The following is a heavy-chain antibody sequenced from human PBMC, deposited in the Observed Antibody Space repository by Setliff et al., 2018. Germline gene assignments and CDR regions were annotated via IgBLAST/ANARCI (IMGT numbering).Heavy chain of an antibody. J-gene: IGHJ4*02. CDR2: IYTSGNT. V-gene: IGHV4-4*08. D-gene: IGHD6-19*01. Sequence: SETLSLTCTVSGGSISGYYWGWIRQPPGKGLEWIGNIYTSGNTNYNPSLKSRVSISVDTSKNQFSLKLRSVTAADTAVFYCARGVSSVSWTPRYWGRGILVTVSS. CDR1: GGSISGYY. CDR3: ARGVSSVSWTPRY.